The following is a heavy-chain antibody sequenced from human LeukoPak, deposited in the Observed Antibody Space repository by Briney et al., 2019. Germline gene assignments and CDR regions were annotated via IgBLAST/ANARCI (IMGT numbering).Heavy chain of an antibody. D-gene: IGHD6-13*01. J-gene: IGHJ4*02. V-gene: IGHV1-8*01. Sequence: ASVTVSCMASGYTFTSYDINWVRPAAGQGLEWMGWMYTNSGNTDIAQKFQGGATMTRNTSIRTASVELSGLSAEETPVYYFARGYSSTLDYWGQGTLVSVSS. CDR3: ARGYSSTLDY. CDR1: GYTFTSYD. CDR2: MYTNSGNT.